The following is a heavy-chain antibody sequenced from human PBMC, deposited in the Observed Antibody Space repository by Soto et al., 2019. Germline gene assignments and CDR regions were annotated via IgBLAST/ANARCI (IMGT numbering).Heavy chain of an antibody. CDR2: ISGSGGST. CDR3: AKPSGGYCSGGSCYSTGYFDY. Sequence: PGGSLRLSCAASGFTFSSYAMSWVRQAPGKGLEWVSAISGSGGSTYYADSVKGRFTISRDNSKNTLYLQMNSLRAEDTAVYYCAKPSGGYCSGGSCYSTGYFDYWGQGTLVTVSS. D-gene: IGHD2-15*01. V-gene: IGHV3-23*01. CDR1: GFTFSSYA. J-gene: IGHJ4*02.